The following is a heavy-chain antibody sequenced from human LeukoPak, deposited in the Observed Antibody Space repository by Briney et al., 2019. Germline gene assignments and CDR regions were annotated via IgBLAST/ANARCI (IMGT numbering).Heavy chain of an antibody. CDR1: GFSLSTSGVG. J-gene: IGHJ4*02. CDR2: IYWNDDK. V-gene: IGHV2-5*01. Sequence: EPGPTLVNPTQTLTLTCTFSGFSLSTSGVGVGWIRQPPGKALEWLALIYWNDDKRYSPSLKSRLTITKDTSKNQVVLTMTNMDPVDTATYYCAHIHMATITLDYWGQGTLVTVSS. CDR3: AHIHMATITLDY. D-gene: IGHD5-24*01.